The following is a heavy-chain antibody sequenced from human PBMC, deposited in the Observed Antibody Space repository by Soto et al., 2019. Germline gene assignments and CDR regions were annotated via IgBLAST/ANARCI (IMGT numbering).Heavy chain of an antibody. CDR1: AYTFTSYG. V-gene: IGHV1-18*03. D-gene: IGHD3-9*01. CDR3: ARGLTRYDILTGDYRYLDY. CDR2: ISAYNGNT. J-gene: IGHJ4*02. Sequence: GASVKVSCKASAYTFTSYGISWVRQARGQGLEWMGWISAYNGNTNYVHKLQSRYTMTRDTSTRTTYKEQRRLRSDEMAVYYCARGLTRYDILTGDYRYLDYWGQGILVTLSS.